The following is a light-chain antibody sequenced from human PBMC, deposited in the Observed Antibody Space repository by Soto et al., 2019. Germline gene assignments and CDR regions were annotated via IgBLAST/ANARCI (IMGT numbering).Light chain of an antibody. CDR3: HQYDTSPRP. Sequence: EIGVTQSPGTLSLSPGERATLSCRASQSVTSAYLVWYQQKPGLAPRLLIYGSSNRATGIPGRFSGSGSGTDFTLTISSLQAEDVAVYYCHQYDTSPRPFGQGTKLDIK. V-gene: IGKV3-20*01. J-gene: IGKJ1*01. CDR2: GSS. CDR1: QSVTSAY.